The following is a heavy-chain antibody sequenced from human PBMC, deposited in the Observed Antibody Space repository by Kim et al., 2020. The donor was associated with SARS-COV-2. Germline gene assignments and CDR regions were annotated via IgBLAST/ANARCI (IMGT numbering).Heavy chain of an antibody. D-gene: IGHD6-19*01. CDR1: GYTFTGYY. CDR2: INPNSGVT. CDR3: VRETVDRSGSLQEGWFDP. Sequence: ASVKVSCKASGYTFTGYYIQWVRQAPGQGLEWMGWINPNSGVTNYAQKFQGRVTMTRDTSINTAYMELSSLRSDDTAVYYCVRETVDRSGSLQEGWFDPWGQGTLVTVSA. V-gene: IGHV1-2*02. J-gene: IGHJ5*02.